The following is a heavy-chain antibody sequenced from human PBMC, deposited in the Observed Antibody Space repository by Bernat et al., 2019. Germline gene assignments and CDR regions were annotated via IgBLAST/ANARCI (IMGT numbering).Heavy chain of an antibody. CDR3: AKDSMVANHYYYGMDV. J-gene: IGHJ6*02. CDR1: GFTFSSYA. CDR2: ISGSGGST. Sequence: VQLVESGGGVVQPGRSLRLSCAASGFTFSSYAMSWVRQAPGKGLEWVSAISGSGGSTYHADSVKGRFTISRDNSKNTLYLQMNSLRAEDTAVYYCAKDSMVANHYYYGMDVWGQGTTVTVSS. D-gene: IGHD5-12*01. V-gene: IGHV3-23*04.